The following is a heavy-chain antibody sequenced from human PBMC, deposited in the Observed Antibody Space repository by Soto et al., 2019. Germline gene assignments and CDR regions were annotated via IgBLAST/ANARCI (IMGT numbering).Heavy chain of an antibody. Sequence: DVQLLESGGHLVHPGGSLRLSCVASGFTFSSFAMTWVRQAPGKGLEWVSSISGGGAITNYPDSVRGRFTISRDNSKNTLYVQRDSLRAGDTAVYYCAKAGDYFGSGTYSRFDSWGQGTLVTVSS. D-gene: IGHD3-10*01. J-gene: IGHJ4*02. CDR3: AKAGDYFGSGTYSRFDS. CDR2: ISGGGAIT. V-gene: IGHV3-23*01. CDR1: GFTFSSFA.